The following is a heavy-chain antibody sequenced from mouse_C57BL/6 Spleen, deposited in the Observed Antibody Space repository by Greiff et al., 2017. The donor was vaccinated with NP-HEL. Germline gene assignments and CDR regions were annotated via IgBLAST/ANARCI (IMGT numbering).Heavy chain of an antibody. CDR1: GYSFTGYF. D-gene: IGHD1-1*01. CDR3: ARRDSCYETFDY. V-gene: IGHV1-20*01. CDR2: INPYNGDT. Sequence: EVQLQESGPELVKPGDSVKISCKASGYSFTGYFMNWVMQSHGKSLEWIGRINPYNGDTFYNQKFKGKATLTVDKSSSTAHMELRSLTSEDSAVYYCARRDSCYETFDYWGQGTTVTVSS. J-gene: IGHJ2*01.